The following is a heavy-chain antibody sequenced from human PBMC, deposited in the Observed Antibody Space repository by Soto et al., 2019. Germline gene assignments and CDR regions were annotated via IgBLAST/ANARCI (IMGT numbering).Heavy chain of an antibody. CDR3: ARDSGAKLSSS. J-gene: IGHJ4*02. CDR2: IVPIYRTA. CDR1: GGTFSSYR. D-gene: IGHD6-13*01. Sequence: QVQLVQSGAEGKKPGSSVKVSCKASGGTFSSYRINWVRQAPGQGLEWVGGIVPIYRTADYAQKFQGRVTITADESARTAYMELRSLKSQDTAVYYCARDSGAKLSSSWGQGTLVTVSS. V-gene: IGHV1-69*01.